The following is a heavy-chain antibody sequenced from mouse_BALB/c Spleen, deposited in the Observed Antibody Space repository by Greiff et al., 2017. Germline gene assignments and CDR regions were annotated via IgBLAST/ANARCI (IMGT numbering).Heavy chain of an antibody. J-gene: IGHJ2*01. V-gene: IGHV5-17*02. Sequence: EVQVVESGGGLVQPGGSRKLSCAASGFTFSSFGMHWVRQAPEKGLEWVAYISSGSSTIYYADTVKGRFTISRDNPKNTLFLQMTSLRSEDTAMYYCARTVAKNYFDYWGQGTTLTVSS. CDR2: ISSGSSTI. D-gene: IGHD1-1*01. CDR3: ARTVAKNYFDY. CDR1: GFTFSSFG.